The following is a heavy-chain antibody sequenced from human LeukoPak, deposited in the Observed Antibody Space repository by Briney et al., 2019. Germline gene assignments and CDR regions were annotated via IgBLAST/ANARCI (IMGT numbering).Heavy chain of an antibody. CDR2: IYTSGST. V-gene: IGHV4-61*02. CDR1: GGSISSGDYF. J-gene: IGHJ4*02. Sequence: SETLSLTCIVSGGSISSGDYFWSWIRQSAGKGLEWIGRIYTSGSTNYNPSLKSRVTISVDTSKNQFSLKLSSVTAADTAVYYFARCFPRIAAPSVMVRGVMDYWGQGTLVTVSS. D-gene: IGHD3-10*01. CDR3: ARCFPRIAAPSVMVRGVMDY.